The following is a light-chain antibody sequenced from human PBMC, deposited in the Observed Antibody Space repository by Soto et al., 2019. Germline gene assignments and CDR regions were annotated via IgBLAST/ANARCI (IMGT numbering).Light chain of an antibody. V-gene: IGKV3-15*01. J-gene: IGKJ4*01. CDR1: QSVGNN. Sequence: EIVLTQSPATLSVSPGERATLSCRASQSVGNNFAWYQQKPGQAPRVLIFGTSTRATGVPARFSGSGSGTEFTLTISSLQSEDFAVYYCQQYGDWPLTFGGGAKVEIE. CDR2: GTS. CDR3: QQYGDWPLT.